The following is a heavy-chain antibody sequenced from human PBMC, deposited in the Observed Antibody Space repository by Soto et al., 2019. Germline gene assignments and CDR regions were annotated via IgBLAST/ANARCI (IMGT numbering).Heavy chain of an antibody. CDR2: IFANGHT. V-gene: IGHV4-4*07. J-gene: IGHJ5*02. CDR1: GGSISEKY. CDR3: VASLAASGLNWLDP. D-gene: IGHD6-13*01. Sequence: LETLSLTCIFSGGSISEKYWNWVRQPPGKGLEWIGLIFANGHTDYNPSLKSRVTMSVDASKNQFSLRLTSMTAADTAVYYCVASLAASGLNWLDPWGRGTLVTVSS.